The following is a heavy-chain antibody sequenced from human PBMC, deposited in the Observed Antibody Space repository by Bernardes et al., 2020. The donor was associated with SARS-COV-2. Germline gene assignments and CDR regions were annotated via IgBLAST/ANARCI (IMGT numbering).Heavy chain of an antibody. D-gene: IGHD3-3*01. Sequence: SETLSLTCTVSGGSISSSSYYWGWIRQSPGKGLEWIANIYYSGNTYYNPSLKSRVSTSADTSKNQFSLKLSSVTAADTAIYYCAGGRITIFGGAFDPWGQGTLVTVSS. CDR3: AGGRITIFGGAFDP. J-gene: IGHJ5*02. V-gene: IGHV4-39*01. CDR2: IYYSGNT. CDR1: GGSISSSSYY.